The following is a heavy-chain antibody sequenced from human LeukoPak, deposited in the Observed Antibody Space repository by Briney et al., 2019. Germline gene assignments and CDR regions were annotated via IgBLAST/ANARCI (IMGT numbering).Heavy chain of an antibody. Sequence: SETLSLTCAVSGYSITSSSWWGWIRQPPGKGLEWIGYIYHSGTTYYNPSLQSRVTMSVDTSKNQFSLKLSSVTAVDTAVHYCARKENVYYYFDYWGQGTLVTVSS. CDR3: ARKENVYYYFDY. D-gene: IGHD3-16*01. CDR1: GYSITSSSW. J-gene: IGHJ4*02. CDR2: IYHSGTT. V-gene: IGHV4-28*01.